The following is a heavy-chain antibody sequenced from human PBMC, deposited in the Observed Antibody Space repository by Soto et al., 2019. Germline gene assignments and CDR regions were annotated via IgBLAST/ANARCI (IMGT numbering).Heavy chain of an antibody. Sequence: PGGSLRLSCAASGFTFRSFTMNWVRQAPGKGLEWVSTISSNSAYIYYTDALRGRFTISRDNAKNSLHLQMNSLRAEDTAVYYCTRDVSRDSSARGWFDPWGPGILVTVSS. CDR1: GFTFRSFT. J-gene: IGHJ5*02. CDR2: ISSNSAYI. V-gene: IGHV3-21*01. CDR3: TRDVSRDSSARGWFDP. D-gene: IGHD6-13*01.